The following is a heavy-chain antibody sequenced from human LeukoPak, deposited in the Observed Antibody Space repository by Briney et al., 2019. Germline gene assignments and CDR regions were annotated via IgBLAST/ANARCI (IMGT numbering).Heavy chain of an antibody. Sequence: GGSLRLSCAASGFTFSSYAMSWVRQAPGKGLEWVSAMSGSSGSTYYADSVKGRFTISRDNSKHTLYLQMNSLRAEDSALYYCAKVRVGTSDCFDYWGQGTLVTVSS. D-gene: IGHD5-12*01. CDR3: AKVRVGTSDCFDY. V-gene: IGHV3-23*01. J-gene: IGHJ4*02. CDR2: MSGSSGST. CDR1: GFTFSSYA.